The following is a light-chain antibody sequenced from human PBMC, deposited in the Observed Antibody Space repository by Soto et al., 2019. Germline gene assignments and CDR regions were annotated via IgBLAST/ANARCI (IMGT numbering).Light chain of an antibody. CDR1: NIGSKN. J-gene: IGLJ3*02. CDR3: QVWDSSTARV. CDR2: RDS. V-gene: IGLV3-9*01. Sequence: SYELTQPLSGSVALGQTARITCGGNNIGSKNVHWYQQKPGQAPVLVIYRDSNRPSGIPERFSGSNSGNTATLTISRAQAGDEADYYCQVWDSSTARVFGEGTKLTVL.